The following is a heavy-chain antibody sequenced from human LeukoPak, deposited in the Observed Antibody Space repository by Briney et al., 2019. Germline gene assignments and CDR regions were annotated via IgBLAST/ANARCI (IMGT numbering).Heavy chain of an antibody. CDR2: INPNSGDT. CDR3: AREEGFCRTTSCSAPFDY. D-gene: IGHD2-2*01. CDR1: GYTFTGYY. J-gene: IGHJ4*02. Sequence: ASVKVSCEASGYTFTGYYMHWARQAPGQGLEWMGWINPNSGDTIYAQKFQGRVTMTRDTSITTAYMELSRLTSDDTAMYYCAREEGFCRTTSCSAPFDYWGQGTLVTVSS. V-gene: IGHV1-2*02.